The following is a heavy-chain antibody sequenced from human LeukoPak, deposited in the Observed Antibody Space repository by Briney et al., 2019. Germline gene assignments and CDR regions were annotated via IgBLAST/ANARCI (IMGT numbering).Heavy chain of an antibody. D-gene: IGHD3-22*01. V-gene: IGHV4-39*07. CDR2: LSYSGST. Sequence: SSETLSLTCTVSGGSIRSSGYHWGWIRQPPGKALEWIGSLSYSGSTNYNPSLKSRVTISVDTSKNQFSLKLSSVTAADTAVYYCTRGRRDFYYDSSGYFHGFDYWGQGTLVTVSS. J-gene: IGHJ4*02. CDR3: TRGRRDFYYDSSGYFHGFDY. CDR1: GGSIRSSGYH.